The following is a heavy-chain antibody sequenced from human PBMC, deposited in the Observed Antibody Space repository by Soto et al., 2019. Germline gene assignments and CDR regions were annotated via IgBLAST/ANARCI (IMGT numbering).Heavy chain of an antibody. J-gene: IGHJ4*02. CDR1: GFTFSSYA. V-gene: IGHV3-33*01. CDR2: IWYDGTTK. Sequence: QVQLVESGGGVVQPGRSLRLSCAASGFTFSSYAMHWVRQAPGKGLEWVAVIWYDGTTKYYADSVKGRFTISRDTSKNTLYLQMNSLRAEDTAVYYCVRDGLEYSGYDIDYWGQGTLVTVSS. CDR3: VRDGLEYSGYDIDY. D-gene: IGHD5-12*01.